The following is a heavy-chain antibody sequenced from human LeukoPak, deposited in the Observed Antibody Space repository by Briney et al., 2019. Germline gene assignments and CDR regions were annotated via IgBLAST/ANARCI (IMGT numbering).Heavy chain of an antibody. CDR1: GSSISSYY. D-gene: IGHD2-2*02. Sequence: SETLSLTCTVSGSSISSYYWSWIRQPPGKGLEWIGYIYYSGSTNYNPSLKSRVTISVDTSKNQFSLKLSSVTAADTAVYYCARVNYVVVPAAIPWFDPWGQGTLVTVSS. V-gene: IGHV4-59*01. CDR2: IYYSGST. J-gene: IGHJ5*02. CDR3: ARVNYVVVPAAIPWFDP.